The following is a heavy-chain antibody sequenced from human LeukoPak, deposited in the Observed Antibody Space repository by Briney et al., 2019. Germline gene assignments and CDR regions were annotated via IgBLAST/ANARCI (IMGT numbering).Heavy chain of an antibody. CDR3: ASHSSTSCCGPTFYYYYYYMNV. D-gene: IGHD2-2*01. CDR1: GFTFSSYA. Sequence: HSGGSLRLSCAASGFTFSSYAMNWVRQAPGKGLEWVSAMSGSGGSTYYADSVKGRFTISRDNSKNTLYLQMNSLRAEDTAVYYCASHSSTSCCGPTFYYYYYYMNVWGKGTTVTISS. CDR2: MSGSGGST. J-gene: IGHJ6*03. V-gene: IGHV3-23*01.